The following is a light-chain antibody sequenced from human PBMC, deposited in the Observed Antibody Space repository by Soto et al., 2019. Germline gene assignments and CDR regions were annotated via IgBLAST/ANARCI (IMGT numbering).Light chain of an antibody. Sequence: QSALTQPASVSGSPGQSVTISCTGTSSDVGGYNYVSWYQQLPGEAPKLIIYGVTDRPSGVSNRFPGSKSGNTASLTVSGLQAEDEGDYYRSSYTATRTYVFGTGTKVTVL. CDR2: GVT. V-gene: IGLV2-14*01. CDR3: SSYTATRTYV. J-gene: IGLJ1*01. CDR1: SSDVGGYNY.